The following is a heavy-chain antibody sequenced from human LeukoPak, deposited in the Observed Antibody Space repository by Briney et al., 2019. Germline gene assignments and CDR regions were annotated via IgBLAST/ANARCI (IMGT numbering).Heavy chain of an antibody. V-gene: IGHV1-2*06. D-gene: IGHD6-19*01. CDR2: INPNSGGT. J-gene: IGHJ4*02. CDR3: ARGIAVAGRSDY. CDR1: GYTFTGYY. Sequence: ASVKVPCKASGYTFTGYYMHWVRQAPGQGLEWMGRINPNSGGTNYAQKFQGRVTMTRDTSISTAYMELSRLRSDDTAVYYCARGIAVAGRSDYWGQGTLVTVSS.